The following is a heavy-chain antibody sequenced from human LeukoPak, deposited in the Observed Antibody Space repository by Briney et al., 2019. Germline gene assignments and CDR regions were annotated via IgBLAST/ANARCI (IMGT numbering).Heavy chain of an antibody. Sequence: SETPSLTCAVYGGSFSGYYWSWIRQPPGKGLEWIGEINHSGSTNYNPSLKSRVTISVDTSKNQFSLKLSSVTAADTAVYYCARGPDSGSYYAWFDPWGQGTLVTVSS. J-gene: IGHJ5*02. V-gene: IGHV4-34*01. CDR1: GGSFSGYY. CDR3: ARGPDSGSYYAWFDP. CDR2: INHSGST. D-gene: IGHD3-10*01.